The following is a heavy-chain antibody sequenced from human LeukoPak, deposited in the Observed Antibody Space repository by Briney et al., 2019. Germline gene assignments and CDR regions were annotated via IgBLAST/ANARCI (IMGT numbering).Heavy chain of an antibody. D-gene: IGHD3-22*01. V-gene: IGHV4-34*01. Sequence: SETLSLTCAVYGGSFSGYYWSWIRQPPGKGLEWIGEINHSGSTNYNPSLKSRVTISVDTSKNQFSLKLSSVTAADTAVYFCARDEGSAYPFDYWGQGTLVTVSS. CDR2: INHSGST. J-gene: IGHJ4*02. CDR3: ARDEGSAYPFDY. CDR1: GGSFSGYY.